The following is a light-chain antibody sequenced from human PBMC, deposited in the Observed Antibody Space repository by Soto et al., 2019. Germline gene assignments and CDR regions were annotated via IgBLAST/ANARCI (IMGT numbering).Light chain of an antibody. CDR1: SSDVGGYNY. Sequence: CALNQPASVSGAPGQAITISCTGTSSDVGGYNYVSWYQQHPGKAPKLMIYDVSDRPSGVSNRFSGSKSGNTASLTISGLQAEDEADYYCSSYTSGFYVFGTGTKVTVL. V-gene: IGLV2-14*01. CDR2: DVS. J-gene: IGLJ1*01. CDR3: SSYTSGFYV.